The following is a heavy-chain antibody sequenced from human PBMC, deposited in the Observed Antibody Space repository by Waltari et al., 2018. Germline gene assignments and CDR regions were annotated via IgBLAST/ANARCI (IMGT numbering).Heavy chain of an antibody. CDR2: FDHEDGET. Sequence: QVQLEQSGAEVKKPGASVKVSCKVSGYTLSEISIHWVRQAPGKGLEWMGGFDHEDGETIYAQKLQGRVTVTEDTSTDTAYMELSNLRSEDTAVYYCATEVVGYGSNWYFDYWGQGTLVTVSS. CDR3: ATEVVGYGSNWYFDY. J-gene: IGHJ4*02. CDR1: GYTLSEIS. V-gene: IGHV1-24*01. D-gene: IGHD6-13*01.